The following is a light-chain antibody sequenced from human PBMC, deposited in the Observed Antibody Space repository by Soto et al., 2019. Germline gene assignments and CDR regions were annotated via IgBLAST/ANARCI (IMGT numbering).Light chain of an antibody. V-gene: IGLV1-51*01. CDR1: SPNIGNNY. CDR3: GTWDSSLDAYV. CDR2: DNE. J-gene: IGLJ7*01. Sequence: QSVLTQPPSVSAAPGQTVTISCSGNSPNIGNNYVSWYEQFPGRAPKLLIYDNEKRPSGISARFSGSKSGTSATLGITGLQTGDEADYYCGTWDSSLDAYVFGTGTQLTVL.